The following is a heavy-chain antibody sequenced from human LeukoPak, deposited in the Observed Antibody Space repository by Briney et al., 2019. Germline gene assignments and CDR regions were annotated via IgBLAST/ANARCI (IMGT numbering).Heavy chain of an antibody. J-gene: IGHJ4*02. CDR3: AKMPVSYSSGWTNFDY. V-gene: IGHV3-33*06. D-gene: IGHD6-19*01. CDR1: GFTFSSYG. CDR2: IWYDGSNK. Sequence: GGSLRLSCAASGFTFSSYGMHWVRQAPGKGLEWVAVIWYDGSNKYYADSVKGRFTISRDNSKNTLYVQMNSLRAGDTAVYFCAKMPVSYSSGWTNFDYWGQGTLVTVSS.